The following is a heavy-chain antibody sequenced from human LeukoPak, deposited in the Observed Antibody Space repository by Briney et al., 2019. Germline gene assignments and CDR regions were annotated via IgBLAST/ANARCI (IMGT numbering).Heavy chain of an antibody. D-gene: IGHD3-16*01. V-gene: IGHV1-3*01. CDR1: GYTFTSYA. J-gene: IGHJ4*02. CDR2: INAGNGNT. Sequence: ASVKVSCKASGYTFTSYAMHWVRQAPGQRLEWMGWINAGNGNTKYSQKFQGRVTITRDTSASTAYMELSSLRSEDTAVYYCARDNRGGAPFDYWGQGTLVTVSS. CDR3: ARDNRGGAPFDY.